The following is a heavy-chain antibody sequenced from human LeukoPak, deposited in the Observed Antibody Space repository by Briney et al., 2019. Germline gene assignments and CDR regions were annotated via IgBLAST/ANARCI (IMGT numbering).Heavy chain of an antibody. CDR1: GFTFSSYW. V-gene: IGHV3-74*01. CDR2: INSDGSST. Sequence: HPGGSLRLSCAASGFTFSSYWMHWVRQAPGKGLVWVSRINSDGSSTSYADSVKGRFTISRDNAKNTLYLQMNSLRAEDTVVYYCARAGGSYRADYWGQGTLVTVSS. D-gene: IGHD1-26*01. J-gene: IGHJ4*02. CDR3: ARAGGSYRADY.